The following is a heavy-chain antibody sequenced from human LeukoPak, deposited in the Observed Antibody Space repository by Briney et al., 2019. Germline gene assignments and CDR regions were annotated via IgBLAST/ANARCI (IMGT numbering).Heavy chain of an antibody. Sequence: PGGSLRPSCAASGFTFSSYGMHWVRQAPGKGLEWVAVISYDGSNKYYADSVKGRFTISRDNSKNTLYLQMNSLRAEDTAVYYCAKSRWPTVTSYYFDYWGQGTLVTVSS. V-gene: IGHV3-30*18. CDR3: AKSRWPTVTSYYFDY. CDR2: ISYDGSNK. J-gene: IGHJ4*02. CDR1: GFTFSSYG. D-gene: IGHD4-17*01.